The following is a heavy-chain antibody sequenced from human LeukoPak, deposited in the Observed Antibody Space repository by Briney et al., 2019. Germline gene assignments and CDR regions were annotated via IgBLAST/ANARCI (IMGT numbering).Heavy chain of an antibody. D-gene: IGHD4-17*01. Sequence: SSETLSLTCSVSGGSISSHYWSWIRQPPGKGLEWIGYIYYSGSTKYNPSLKSRVTISVDTSKNQFSLKLCSVTAADTAVYYCARGGTTVTPGLLWFDPWGQGTLVTVSS. CDR2: IYYSGST. V-gene: IGHV4-59*11. J-gene: IGHJ5*02. CDR3: ARGGTTVTPGLLWFDP. CDR1: GGSISSHY.